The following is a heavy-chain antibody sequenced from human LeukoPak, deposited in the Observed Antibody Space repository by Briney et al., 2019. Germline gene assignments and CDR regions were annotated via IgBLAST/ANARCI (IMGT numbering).Heavy chain of an antibody. Sequence: GGSLRLSCAASGFTFSSYAMSWVRQAPGKGLEWVSAISGSGGSTYYADSVKGRFTISRDNSKNTLYLQMNRLRAEDTAVYYCASTYYYDSSGYSPFDYWGQGTLVTVSS. D-gene: IGHD3-22*01. J-gene: IGHJ4*02. V-gene: IGHV3-23*01. CDR2: ISGSGGST. CDR3: ASTYYYDSSGYSPFDY. CDR1: GFTFSSYA.